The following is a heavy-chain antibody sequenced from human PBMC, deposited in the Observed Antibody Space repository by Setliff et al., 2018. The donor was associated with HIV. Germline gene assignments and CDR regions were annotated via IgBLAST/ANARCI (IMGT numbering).Heavy chain of an antibody. V-gene: IGHV3-53*01. D-gene: IGHD4-17*01. CDR2: IYREYGA. CDR3: ARGRISYGDYYS. J-gene: IGHJ4*02. Sequence: PGGSLRLSCAASGFSISSNYMSWVRQAPGKGLEWVAVIYREYGAYYADSVKGRFTVSGDNSKNTIDLQMHSLRAEDTAVYYCARGRISYGDYYSWGQGTLVTVSS. CDR1: GFSISSNY.